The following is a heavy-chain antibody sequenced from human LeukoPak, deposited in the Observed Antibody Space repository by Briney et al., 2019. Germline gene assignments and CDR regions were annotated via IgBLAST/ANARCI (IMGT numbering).Heavy chain of an antibody. Sequence: GGSLRLSCAASGFTFSDYYMSWIRQAPGKGLEWVSYISSSGSTIYYADSVKGRFTISRDNAKNSLYLQMNSLRAEDTAVYYCARDRSTAVADTWGFFDYWGQGTLVTVSS. CDR2: ISSSGSTI. CDR1: GFTFSDYY. V-gene: IGHV3-11*04. J-gene: IGHJ4*02. D-gene: IGHD6-19*01. CDR3: ARDRSTAVADTWGFFDY.